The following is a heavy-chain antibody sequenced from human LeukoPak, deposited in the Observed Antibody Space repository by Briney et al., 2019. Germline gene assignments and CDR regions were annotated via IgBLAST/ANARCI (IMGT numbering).Heavy chain of an antibody. CDR1: GFTFSSYS. V-gene: IGHV3-21*01. Sequence: GGSLRLSCAASGFTFSSYSMNWVRQAPGKGLEWVSSISSSSSYIYYADSVKGRFTISRDNAKNSLYLQINSLRAEDTAVYYCARDAGFWIAAETYYYYGMDVWGQGTTVTVPS. D-gene: IGHD6-13*01. J-gene: IGHJ6*02. CDR2: ISSSSSYI. CDR3: ARDAGFWIAAETYYYYGMDV.